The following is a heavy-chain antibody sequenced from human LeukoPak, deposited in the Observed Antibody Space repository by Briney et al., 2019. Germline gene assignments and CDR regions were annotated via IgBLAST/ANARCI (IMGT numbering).Heavy chain of an antibody. CDR1: GFTFSSYW. CDR3: ARDQGGILTGYYTEFDY. V-gene: IGHV3-74*01. Sequence: GGSLRLSCAASGFTFSSYWTHWVRQAPGKGLVLVSRINSDGSSTSYADSVKGRFTISRDNAKNTLYLQMNSLRAEDTAVYYCARDQGGILTGYYTEFDYWGQGTLVTVSS. D-gene: IGHD3-9*01. CDR2: INSDGSST. J-gene: IGHJ4*02.